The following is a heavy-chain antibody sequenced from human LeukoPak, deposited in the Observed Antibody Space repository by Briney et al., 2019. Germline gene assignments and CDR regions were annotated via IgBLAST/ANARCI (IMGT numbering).Heavy chain of an antibody. J-gene: IGHJ4*02. CDR1: GDSISSSSYY. V-gene: IGHV4-39*01. CDR3: ARLLRAQVYFFHY. Sequence: SETLSLTCIVSGDSISSSSYYWGWIRQPPGKGLEWIGNIFYGGATYYNPSLKSRVTISVDTSKNQFSLRVNSVTAADTAVYYCARLLRAQVYFFHYWGQGALVTVSS. CDR2: IFYGGAT. D-gene: IGHD1-14*01.